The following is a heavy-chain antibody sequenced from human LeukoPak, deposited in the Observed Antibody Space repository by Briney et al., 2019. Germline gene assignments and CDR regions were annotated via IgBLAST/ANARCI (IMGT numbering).Heavy chain of an antibody. CDR3: AREEGGYYYDSSGLYYFDY. CDR2: IYYSGST. J-gene: IGHJ4*02. Sequence: GSLRLSCAASGFTFSSYSMNRVRQPPGKGLEWIGSIYYSGSTYYNPSLKSRVTISVDTSKNQFSLKLSSVTAADTAVYYCAREEGGYYYDSSGLYYFDYWGQGTLVTVSS. D-gene: IGHD3-22*01. V-gene: IGHV4-39*07. CDR1: GFTFSSYS.